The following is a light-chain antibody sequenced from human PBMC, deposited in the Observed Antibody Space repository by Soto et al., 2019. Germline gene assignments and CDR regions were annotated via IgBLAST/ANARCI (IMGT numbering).Light chain of an antibody. J-gene: IGLJ2*01. CDR1: SSDVGGYNF. CDR2: EVS. CDR3: SSYLSTGAVG. Sequence: QSALTQPASVSGSPGQSITVSCTGTSSDVGGYNFFSWYQQHPGKAPKLLIYEVSNRPSGVSNRFSGSKSGNTASLAISGLQAEDEADYYCSSYLSTGAVGFGGGTKLTVL. V-gene: IGLV2-14*01.